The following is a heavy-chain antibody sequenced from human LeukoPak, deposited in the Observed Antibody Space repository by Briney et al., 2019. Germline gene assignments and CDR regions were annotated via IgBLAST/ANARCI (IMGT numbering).Heavy chain of an antibody. V-gene: IGHV3-23*01. Sequence: PGGSLRLSCAASGFTFSSYAMSWVRQAPGKGLEWVSAISGSGGSTYYADSVKGRFTISRDNSKNTLYLQMDSLRAEDTAVYYCAKVGDCSSTSCYLNWFDPWGQGTLVTVSS. D-gene: IGHD2-2*01. CDR3: AKVGDCSSTSCYLNWFDP. CDR2: ISGSGGST. CDR1: GFTFSSYA. J-gene: IGHJ5*02.